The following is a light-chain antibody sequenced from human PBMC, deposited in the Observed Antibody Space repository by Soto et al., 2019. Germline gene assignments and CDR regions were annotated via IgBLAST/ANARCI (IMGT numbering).Light chain of an antibody. CDR2: DTS. Sequence: PGERATLSCTASQSLSSNFLAWYQQKPGQAPRLLIYDTSSRATGIPDRFSGSGSGTDFTLTISRLEPEDFAVYYCQQYGSSLTWTFGQGTKVDIK. V-gene: IGKV3-20*01. CDR1: QSLSSNF. CDR3: QQYGSSLTWT. J-gene: IGKJ1*01.